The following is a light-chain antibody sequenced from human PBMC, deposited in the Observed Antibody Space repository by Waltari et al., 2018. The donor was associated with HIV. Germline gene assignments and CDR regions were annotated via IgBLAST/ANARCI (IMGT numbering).Light chain of an antibody. Sequence: QSVLTQPPSVSGAPGLRVTLSCTGSSSNIGARYDVPRYQPLPGTAPKLLIYRNNTRPAGVPDRFSGSRSGTSASLAITGLQAEDEADYYCQSYDSSLSGYVVFGGGTKLTVL. CDR2: RNN. J-gene: IGLJ2*01. CDR1: SSNIGARYD. CDR3: QSYDSSLSGYVV. V-gene: IGLV1-40*01.